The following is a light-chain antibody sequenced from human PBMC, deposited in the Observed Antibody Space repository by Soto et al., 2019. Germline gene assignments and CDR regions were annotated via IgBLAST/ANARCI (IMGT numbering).Light chain of an antibody. Sequence: MLTQAPDTLALSPGGRATLSCRASQSVSSYLAWYQQKPGQAPRLLIYDASNRATGIPAMFSGSGSGTDFTRAISSLEPEDFAVYYCQQRSNWPWTLGQGTKVDI. CDR1: QSVSSY. J-gene: IGKJ1*01. CDR2: DAS. CDR3: QQRSNWPWT. V-gene: IGKV3-11*01.